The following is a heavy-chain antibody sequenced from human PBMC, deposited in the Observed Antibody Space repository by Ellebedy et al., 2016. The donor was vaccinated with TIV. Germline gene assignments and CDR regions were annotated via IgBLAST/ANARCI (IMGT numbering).Heavy chain of an antibody. D-gene: IGHD2-21*02. CDR2: INPNSGGI. CDR3: ARGADRFVVVTDKPFDF. CDR1: GYTFKDYY. J-gene: IGHJ4*02. V-gene: IGHV1-2*02. Sequence: ASVKVSCXASGYTFKDYYIHWVRQAPGQGLEWMGWINPNSGGINYAQKFQGRVTMTRDTSISTAYMELSSLQSDDTAVYYCARGADRFVVVTDKPFDFWGRGTLVTVSS.